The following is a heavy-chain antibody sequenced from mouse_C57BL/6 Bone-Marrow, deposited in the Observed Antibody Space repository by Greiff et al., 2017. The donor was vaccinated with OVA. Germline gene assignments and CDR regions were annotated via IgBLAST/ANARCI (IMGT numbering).Heavy chain of an antibody. J-gene: IGHJ2*01. Sequence: QVQLQQPGAELVRPGSSVKLSCKASGYTFTSYWMHWVKQRPIQGLEWIGNIDPSDSETHYNQKFKDKATLTVDKSSSTAYMQLSSLTSEDSAVYYCARSRDYYGNYFDYWGQGTTLTVSS. CDR1: GYTFTSYW. CDR2: IDPSDSET. V-gene: IGHV1-52*01. D-gene: IGHD2-1*01. CDR3: ARSRDYYGNYFDY.